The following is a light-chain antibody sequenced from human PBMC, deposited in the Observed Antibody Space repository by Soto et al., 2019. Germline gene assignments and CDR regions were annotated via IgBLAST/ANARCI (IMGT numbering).Light chain of an antibody. CDR3: QQYDNLPPYT. Sequence: DIQMTQSPSSLSASVGDRVTITCQASQDIQNYLNWYQHKPGKAPILLIYDASNLEPGVPLRFSGSGSGTHFSLTISSLQPEDVATYYCQQYDNLPPYTFGQGTKLEI. CDR2: DAS. J-gene: IGKJ2*01. V-gene: IGKV1-33*01. CDR1: QDIQNY.